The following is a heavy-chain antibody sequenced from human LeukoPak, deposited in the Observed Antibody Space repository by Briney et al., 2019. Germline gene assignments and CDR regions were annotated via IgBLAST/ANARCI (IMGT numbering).Heavy chain of an antibody. CDR3: ARDFDVIARTGSSYYYMDV. V-gene: IGHV3-7*01. D-gene: IGHD3-16*02. J-gene: IGHJ6*03. Sequence: PGGSLRLSCAASGFTFSSYWMSWVRQAPGKGLEWVANIKKDGSEKYYVDSVKGRFTISRDNAKTSLYLQMNSLRAEDTAVYYCARDFDVIARTGSSYYYMDVWGKGTTVTVSS. CDR2: IKKDGSEK. CDR1: GFTFSSYW.